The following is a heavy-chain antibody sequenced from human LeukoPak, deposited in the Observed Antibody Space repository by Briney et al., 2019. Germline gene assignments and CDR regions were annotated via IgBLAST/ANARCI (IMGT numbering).Heavy chain of an antibody. CDR3: AKDFLRLVSVVVQAATYFDY. D-gene: IGHD2-2*01. CDR1: GFTFTTYW. CDR2: ISGSGGST. Sequence: PGGSLRLSCAASGFTFTTYWMNWVRQAPVKGLEWVSAISGSGGSTYYADSVKGRFTISRDNSKNTLYLQMNSLRAEDTAVYYCAKDFLRLVSVVVQAATYFDYWGQGTLVTVSS. V-gene: IGHV3-23*01. J-gene: IGHJ4*02.